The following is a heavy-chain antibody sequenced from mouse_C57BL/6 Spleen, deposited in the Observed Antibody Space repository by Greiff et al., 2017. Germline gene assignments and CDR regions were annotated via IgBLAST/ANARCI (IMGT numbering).Heavy chain of an antibody. V-gene: IGHV3-6*01. Sequence: EVKLQESGPGLVKPSQSLSLTCSVTGYSITSGYYWNWIRQFPGNKLEWMGYLRYDGSNNYNPSLKNPISITRDTSKNQFFLKLKSVTTEDTATYYCARTGFGVNYCGSPWYFDVWGTGTTVTVSS. CDR2: LRYDGSN. D-gene: IGHD1-1*01. CDR3: ARTGFGVNYCGSPWYFDV. J-gene: IGHJ1*03. CDR1: GYSITSGYY.